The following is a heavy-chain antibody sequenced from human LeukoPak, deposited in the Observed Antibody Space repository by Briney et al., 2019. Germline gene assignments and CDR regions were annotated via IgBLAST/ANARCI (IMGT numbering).Heavy chain of an antibody. CDR3: ARGITFVAAAGTDY. J-gene: IGHJ4*02. D-gene: IGHD6-13*01. CDR2: ISSSSSYI. Sequence: GGSLRLSCAASGFTFSSYSMNWVRQAPGKGLEWVSSISSSSSYIYYADSVKGRFTISRDNSKNTLYLQMNSLRAEDTAVYYCARGITFVAAAGTDYWGQGTLVTVSS. V-gene: IGHV3-21*01. CDR1: GFTFSSYS.